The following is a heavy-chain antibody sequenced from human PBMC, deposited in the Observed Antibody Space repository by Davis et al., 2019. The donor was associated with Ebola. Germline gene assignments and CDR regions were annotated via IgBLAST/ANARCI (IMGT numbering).Heavy chain of an antibody. V-gene: IGHV3-48*02. CDR1: GFTFSSYA. CDR3: VRQWFGETD. D-gene: IGHD3-10*01. CDR2: IGSDT. Sequence: GESLKISCAASGFTFSSYAMHWVRQAPGKGLEWVANIGSDTHYADSVKGRFTISRDNAKNSLYLQMNSLRDEDTAVYYCVRQWFGETDWGQGTLVTVSS. J-gene: IGHJ4*02.